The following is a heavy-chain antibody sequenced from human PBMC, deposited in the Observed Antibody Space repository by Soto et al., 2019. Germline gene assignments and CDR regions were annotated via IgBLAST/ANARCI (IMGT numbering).Heavy chain of an antibody. CDR1: GYTFSSYA. CDR2: INAGYGNT. V-gene: IGHV1-3*01. Sequence: ASVKVSCKASGYTFSSYAMHWVRQAPGQRLEWMGWINAGYGNTKSSQKFQDRVTISRDTSASAAYMELTSLRSEDTAVYYCARDTGDGTFDFWGQGTLVTVSS. D-gene: IGHD7-27*01. CDR3: ARDTGDGTFDF. J-gene: IGHJ4*02.